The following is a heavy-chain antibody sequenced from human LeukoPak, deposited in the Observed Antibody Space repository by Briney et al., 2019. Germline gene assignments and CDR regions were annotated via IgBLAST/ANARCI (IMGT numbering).Heavy chain of an antibody. CDR1: GGSISSYY. Sequence: SETLSLICTVSGGSISSYYWSWIRQPPGKGLEWIGYIYYSGSTNYNPSLKSRVTISVDTSKNQFSLKLSSVTAADTAVYYCARQGVTGAGKFDYWGQGTLVTVS. CDR2: IYYSGST. J-gene: IGHJ4*02. CDR3: ARQGVTGAGKFDY. V-gene: IGHV4-59*08. D-gene: IGHD6-19*01.